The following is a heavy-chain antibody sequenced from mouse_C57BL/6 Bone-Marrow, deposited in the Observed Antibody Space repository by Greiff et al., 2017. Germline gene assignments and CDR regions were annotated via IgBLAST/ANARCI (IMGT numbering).Heavy chain of an antibody. CDR1: GFSLTSYG. D-gene: IGHD2-1*01. Sequence: VKVVESGPGLVQPSQSLSITCTASGFSLTSYGVHWVRQSPGQGLEWLGVICSGGSTDYNAAFISKLSISKDKSKGQVFFKMNSLQAGDTAIYYCARRHLLWYAMDYWGQGTSVTVSS. CDR3: ARRHLLWYAMDY. CDR2: ICSGGST. V-gene: IGHV2-2*01. J-gene: IGHJ4*01.